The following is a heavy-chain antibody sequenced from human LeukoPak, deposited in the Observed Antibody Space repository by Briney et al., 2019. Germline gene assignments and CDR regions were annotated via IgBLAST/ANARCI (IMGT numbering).Heavy chain of an antibody. V-gene: IGHV1-3*01. CDR3: SRDRWHCRVNCDSVYYYSLDV. CDR2: FNPGNGDT. D-gene: IGHD4-23*01. Sequence: GASAKVSCKASGYIFTNYAIQWVRQAPGQRLEWLGWFNPGNGDTRYSQRFQGRVTITSDASATTAYMELNSLTAEDTAVYYCSRDRWHCRVNCDSVYYYSLDVWGQGTTVTVSS. J-gene: IGHJ6*02. CDR1: GYIFTNYA.